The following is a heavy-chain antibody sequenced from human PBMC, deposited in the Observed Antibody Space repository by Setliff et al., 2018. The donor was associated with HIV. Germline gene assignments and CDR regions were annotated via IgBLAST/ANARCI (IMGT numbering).Heavy chain of an antibody. Sequence: PSETLSLTCDVSGFSISSRYYWGWIRQPPGKGLEWIGSIYYSGSTYYNPSLKSRVTISVDTSKNQFSLRLNSVTAADTAVYYCASDISPDDGYNRLHYFDYWGQGTLVTVSS. D-gene: IGHD5-12*01. J-gene: IGHJ4*02. CDR3: ASDISPDDGYNRLHYFDY. V-gene: IGHV4-38-2*01. CDR2: IYYSGST. CDR1: GFSISSRYY.